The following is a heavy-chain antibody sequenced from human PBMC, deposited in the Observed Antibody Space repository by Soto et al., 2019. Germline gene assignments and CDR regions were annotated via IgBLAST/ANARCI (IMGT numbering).Heavy chain of an antibody. CDR2: IYSGSA. V-gene: IGHV4-4*02. Sequence: QVHLQESGPGLVEPSGTLSLTCTVSGGSFSPTTWRSWVRQPPGKGLEWIGEIYSGSATYNPSLNSRVTISVDRSKTQFSLKLTSVSAADTAVYYCARTGAYAIDFWGQGTLVTVSS. D-gene: IGHD4-17*01. CDR1: GGSFSPTTW. J-gene: IGHJ4*02. CDR3: ARTGAYAIDF.